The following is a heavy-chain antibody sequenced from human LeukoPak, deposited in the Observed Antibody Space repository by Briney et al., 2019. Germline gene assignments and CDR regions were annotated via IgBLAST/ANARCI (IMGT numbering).Heavy chain of an antibody. CDR2: INSDGSST. J-gene: IGHJ3*02. CDR1: GFTFSSYW. V-gene: IGHV3-74*01. D-gene: IGHD2-2*01. Sequence: PGGSLRLSCAASGFTFSSYWMHWVRQAPGKGLVWVPRINSDGSSTSYADSVKGRFTISRDNAKNSLYLQMNSLRAEDTAVYYCARSAPAVVVPAAMKKDAFDIWGQGTMVTVSS. CDR3: ARSAPAVVVPAAMKKDAFDI.